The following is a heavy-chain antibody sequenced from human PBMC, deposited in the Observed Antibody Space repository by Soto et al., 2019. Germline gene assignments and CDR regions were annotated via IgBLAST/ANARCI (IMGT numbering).Heavy chain of an antibody. CDR1: GFTFSSYG. CDR2: IWYDGSNK. V-gene: IGHV3-33*01. D-gene: IGHD1-26*01. J-gene: IGHJ4*02. CDR3: ARDSSRVGATIHFDY. Sequence: GGSLRLSCAASGFTFSSYGMHWVRQAPGKGLEWVAVIWYDGSNKYYADSVKGRFTISRDNSKNTLYLQMNSLRAEDTAVYYCARDSSRVGATIHFDYWGQGTLVTVSS.